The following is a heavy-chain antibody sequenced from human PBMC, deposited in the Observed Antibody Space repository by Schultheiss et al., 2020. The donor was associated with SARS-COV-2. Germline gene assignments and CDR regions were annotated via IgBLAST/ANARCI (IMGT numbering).Heavy chain of an antibody. CDR1: GGSISSYY. V-gene: IGHV4-59*08. D-gene: IGHD6-13*01. J-gene: IGHJ4*02. CDR3: ARLSRIAAAVDY. Sequence: SETLSLTCTVSGGSISSYYWSWIRQPPGKGLEWIGYIYYSGSTNYNPSLKSRVTISVDTSKNQFSLQLRSVTAADTAVYYCARLSRIAAAVDYWGQGTLVTVSS. CDR2: IYYSGST.